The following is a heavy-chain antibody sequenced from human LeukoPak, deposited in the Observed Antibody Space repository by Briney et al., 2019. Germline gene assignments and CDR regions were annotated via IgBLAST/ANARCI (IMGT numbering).Heavy chain of an antibody. J-gene: IGHJ4*02. CDR3: ARVAEDSSGYYYFDY. D-gene: IGHD3-22*01. CDR1: GFTFSSYA. V-gene: IGHV3-21*01. Sequence: GGSLRLSCAASGFTFSSYAMSWVRQAPGKGLEWVSSISSSSSYIYYADSVKGRFTISRDNAKNSLYLQMNSLRAEDTAVYYCARVAEDSSGYYYFDYWGQGTLVTVSS. CDR2: ISSSSSYI.